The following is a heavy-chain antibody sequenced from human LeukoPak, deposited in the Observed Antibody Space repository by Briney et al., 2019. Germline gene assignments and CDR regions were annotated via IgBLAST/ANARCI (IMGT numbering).Heavy chain of an antibody. CDR1: GYTFTSYG. J-gene: IGHJ4*02. D-gene: IGHD3-16*02. Sequence: ASVKVSCKASGYTFTSYGISGVRQARGQGLEWMGWISGYNGNTHYAQKFQGRVTMTTDTSTSTAYMEVRSLRSDDTAVYYCARGDIMITFGGIIVPTGANPFDYWGQGTLVTVSS. V-gene: IGHV1-18*01. CDR3: ARGDIMITFGGIIVPTGANPFDY. CDR2: ISGYNGNT.